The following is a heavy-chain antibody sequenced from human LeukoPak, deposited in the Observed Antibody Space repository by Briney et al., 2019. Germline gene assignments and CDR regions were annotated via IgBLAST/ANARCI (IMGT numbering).Heavy chain of an antibody. Sequence: SETLSLTCTVSGGSVSSGSYYWSWIRQPPGKGLEGIGYIYYRGSTNYNPSLKSRVTISVDTSKNQFSLKLSSVTAADTAVYYCARVRDAFAPIDYWGQGTLVTVSS. CDR3: ARVRDAFAPIDY. CDR2: IYYRGST. V-gene: IGHV4-61*01. J-gene: IGHJ4*02. CDR1: GGSVSSGSYY. D-gene: IGHD3-3*01.